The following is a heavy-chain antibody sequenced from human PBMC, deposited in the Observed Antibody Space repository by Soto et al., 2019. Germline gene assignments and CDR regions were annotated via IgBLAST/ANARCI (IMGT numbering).Heavy chain of an antibody. Sequence: ASVKVSCKASGYTFTGYYMHWVRQAPGQGLEWMGWINPNSGGTNYAQKFQGWVTMTRDTSISTAYMELSRLRSDDTAVYYCAKAGGYEPDYYYYYGMDGWGQGTTVTVSS. J-gene: IGHJ6*02. D-gene: IGHD5-12*01. CDR3: AKAGGYEPDYYYYYGMDG. CDR2: INPNSGGT. CDR1: GYTFTGYY. V-gene: IGHV1-2*04.